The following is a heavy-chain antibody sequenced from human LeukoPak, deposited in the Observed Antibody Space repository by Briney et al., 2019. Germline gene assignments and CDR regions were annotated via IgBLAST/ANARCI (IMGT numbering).Heavy chain of an antibody. Sequence: ASVKVSCKASGYTFTRYDINWVRQATGQGIERMGGMNPNSGNTGYAQKFQGRVTMTRNTSISTAYMELSSLRSEDTAVYYCARGYLGVAAAPDFDYWGQGNLVTVSS. J-gene: IGHJ4*02. CDR3: ARGYLGVAAAPDFDY. CDR2: MNPNSGNT. CDR1: GYTFTRYD. D-gene: IGHD6-13*01. V-gene: IGHV1-8*01.